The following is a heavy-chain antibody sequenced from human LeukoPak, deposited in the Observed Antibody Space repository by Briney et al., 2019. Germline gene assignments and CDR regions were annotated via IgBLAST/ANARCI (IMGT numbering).Heavy chain of an antibody. Sequence: GASVKVSCKAPGYTFTSYGISWVRQAPGQGLEWMGWISAYNGNTNYAQKLQGRVTMTTDTSTSTAYMELRSLRSDDTAVYYCARDAAYSSGWRTDAFDIWGQGTMVTVSS. V-gene: IGHV1-18*01. J-gene: IGHJ3*02. CDR3: ARDAAYSSGWRTDAFDI. CDR1: GYTFTSYG. CDR2: ISAYNGNT. D-gene: IGHD6-19*01.